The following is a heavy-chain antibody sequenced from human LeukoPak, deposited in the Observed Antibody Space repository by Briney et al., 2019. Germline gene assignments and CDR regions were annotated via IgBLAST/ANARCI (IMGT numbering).Heavy chain of an antibody. CDR3: ARGGFYDTN. Sequence: SETLSLTCTVSGGSISSYYWSWIRQPPGKGLEWIGYIYYSGSTNYNPSLKSRVTISVDTSKNQFSLKLSSLTTADTAVYYCARGGFYDTNWGQGTTVTVSS. CDR1: GGSISSYY. V-gene: IGHV4-59*01. CDR2: IYYSGST. D-gene: IGHD3-22*01. J-gene: IGHJ6*02.